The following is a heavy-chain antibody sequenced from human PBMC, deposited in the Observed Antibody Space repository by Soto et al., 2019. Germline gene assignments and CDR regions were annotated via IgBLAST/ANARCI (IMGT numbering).Heavy chain of an antibody. CDR2: INHSGST. D-gene: IGHD4-4*01. CDR3: ARGMTTVTTYDY. Sequence: PSETLSLTCAVYGGSFSGYYWSWIRQPPGKGLEWIGEINHSGSTNYNPSLKSRVTISVDRSKNQFSLNLSSVTAADTAVYYCARGMTTVTTYDYWGQGTLVTVSS. V-gene: IGHV4-34*01. CDR1: GGSFSGYY. J-gene: IGHJ4*02.